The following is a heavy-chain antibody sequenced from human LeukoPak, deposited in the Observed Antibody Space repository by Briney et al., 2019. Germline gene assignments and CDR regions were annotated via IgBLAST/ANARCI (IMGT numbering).Heavy chain of an antibody. CDR2: IIPIFGTA. CDR1: GGTFSSYA. V-gene: IGHV1-69*05. CDR3: ARGAVAGEGYNWFDP. D-gene: IGHD6-19*01. Sequence: SVKVSCKASGGTFSSYAISWVRQAPGQGLEWMGRIIPIFGTANYAQEFQGRVTITTDESTSTAYMELSSLRSEDTAVYYCARGAVAGEGYNWFDPWGQGTLVTVSS. J-gene: IGHJ5*02.